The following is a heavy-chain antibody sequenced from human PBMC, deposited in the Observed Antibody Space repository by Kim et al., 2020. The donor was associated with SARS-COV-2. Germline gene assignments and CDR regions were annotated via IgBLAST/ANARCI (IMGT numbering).Heavy chain of an antibody. Sequence: SETLSLTCTVSGGSISSSSYYWGWIRQPPGKGLEWIGSIYYSGSTYYNPSLKSRVTISVDTSKNQFSLKLSSVTAADTAVDYCARLSSSSWYGGWFDYWG. V-gene: IGHV4-39*01. CDR1: GGSISSSSYY. CDR2: IYYSGST. D-gene: IGHD6-13*01. J-gene: IGHJ4*01. CDR3: ARLSSSSWYGGWFDY.